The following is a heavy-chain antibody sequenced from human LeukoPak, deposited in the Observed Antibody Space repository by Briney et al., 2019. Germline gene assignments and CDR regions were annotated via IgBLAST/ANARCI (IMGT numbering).Heavy chain of an antibody. Sequence: PSENLSLTCTVSGGSISSYYWSWIRQPPGKGLEWIGYIYYSGSTNYNPSLKSRVTISVDTSKNQFSLKLSSVTAADTAVYYCARALTGRYYFGLDYWGQGTLVTVSS. D-gene: IGHD3-10*01. V-gene: IGHV4-59*01. CDR3: ARALTGRYYFGLDY. CDR2: IYYSGST. J-gene: IGHJ4*02. CDR1: GGSISSYY.